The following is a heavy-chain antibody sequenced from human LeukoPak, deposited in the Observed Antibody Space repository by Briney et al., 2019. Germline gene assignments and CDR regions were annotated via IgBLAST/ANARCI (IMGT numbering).Heavy chain of an antibody. Sequence: GGSLRLSCAASGFSFGSYAMHWVHQAPGKGLERVAVISYDGSNKYYADSVKGRFTISRDNSKNMLYLQISSLRAEDTAVYYCAKDHARYYYTSERYFDYWGQGTLVTVSS. CDR2: ISYDGSNK. CDR3: AKDHARYYYTSERYFDY. CDR1: GFSFGSYA. J-gene: IGHJ4*02. V-gene: IGHV3-30*18. D-gene: IGHD3-10*01.